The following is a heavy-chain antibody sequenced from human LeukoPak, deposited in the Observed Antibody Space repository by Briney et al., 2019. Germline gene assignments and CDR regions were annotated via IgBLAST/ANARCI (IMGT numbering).Heavy chain of an antibody. V-gene: IGHV3-23*01. J-gene: IGHJ6*02. CDR3: AKHTHYYYGMDV. CDR2: ISGSGGST. Sequence: GGSLRLPCAASGFTFSSYAMSWVRQAPGKGLEWVSAISGSGGSTYYADSVKGRFTISRDNSKNTLYLQMNSLRAEDTAVYYCAKHTHYYYGMDVWGQGTTVTVSS. D-gene: IGHD2-15*01. CDR1: GFTFSSYA.